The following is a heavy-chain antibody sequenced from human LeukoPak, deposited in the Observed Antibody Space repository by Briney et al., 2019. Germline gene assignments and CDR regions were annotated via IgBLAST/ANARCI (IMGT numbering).Heavy chain of an antibody. CDR1: GFTFSSYG. CDR2: IWYDGSNK. J-gene: IGHJ4*02. D-gene: IGHD2-2*01. Sequence: PGGSLRLSCAASGFTFSSYGMHWVRQAPGKGLEWVAVIWYDGSNKYYAGSVKGRFTISRDNSKNTLYLQMNSLRAEDTAVYYCANRDQLLSFDYWGQGTLVTVSS. V-gene: IGHV3-33*06. CDR3: ANRDQLLSFDY.